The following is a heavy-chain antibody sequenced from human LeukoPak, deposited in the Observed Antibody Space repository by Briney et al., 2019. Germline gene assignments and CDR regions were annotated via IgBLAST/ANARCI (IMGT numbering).Heavy chain of an antibody. V-gene: IGHV4-34*01. Sequence: SETLSLTCAVYGGSFSGYYWSWIRQPPGKGLEWIGEIDHSGSPNYNTSLKSRVTIPVDTSKNQFSLKLSAVTAADPALYYVARRSNCSSTSGYRASENWFEPGGKETRVTVPS. D-gene: IGHD2-2*01. CDR2: IDHSGSP. CDR3: ARRSNCSSTSGYRASENWFEP. J-gene: IGHJ5*02. CDR1: GGSFSGYY.